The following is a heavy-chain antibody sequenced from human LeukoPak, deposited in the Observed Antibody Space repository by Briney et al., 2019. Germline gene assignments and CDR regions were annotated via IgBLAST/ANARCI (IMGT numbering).Heavy chain of an antibody. V-gene: IGHV5-51*01. D-gene: IGHD2-15*01. CDR3: ARYCSGSSCFHYGMDV. Sequence: GESLKISCKGSGYNFINHWTGWVRQMPGKGLEWMGIIYPGDSETRYSPSFQGQVTISDDKSISTAYLQWSSLKASDTAMYYCARYCSGSSCFHYGMDVWGQGTTVTVSS. J-gene: IGHJ6*02. CDR2: IYPGDSET. CDR1: GYNFINHW.